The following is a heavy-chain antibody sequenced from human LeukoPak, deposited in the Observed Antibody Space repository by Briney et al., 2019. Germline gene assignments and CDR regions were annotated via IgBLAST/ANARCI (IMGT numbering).Heavy chain of an antibody. J-gene: IGHJ6*02. CDR3: AKDLGGYCSGGSCYYGMDV. Sequence: GGSLGLSCAASGFTFSSYGMHWVRQAPGKGLEWVTVISYDGSNKYYADSVKGRFTISRDNSKNTLYLQMNSLRAEDTAVYYCAKDLGGYCSGGSCYYGMDVWGQGTTVTVSS. CDR2: ISYDGSNK. V-gene: IGHV3-30*18. D-gene: IGHD2-15*01. CDR1: GFTFSSYG.